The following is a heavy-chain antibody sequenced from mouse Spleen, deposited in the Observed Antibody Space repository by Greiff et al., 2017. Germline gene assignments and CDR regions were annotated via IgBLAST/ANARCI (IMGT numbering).Heavy chain of an antibody. V-gene: IGHV1-64*01. CDR1: GYTFTRYW. J-gene: IGHJ2*01. CDR2: IHPNSGST. Sequence: QVQLQQPGAELVKPGASVKLSCKASGYTFTRYWMHWVKQRPGQGLEWIGMIHPNSGSTNYNEKFKSKATLTVDKSASTAYMQLSSLTSEDSAVYYCARLHSYYFDYWGQGTTLTVSS. CDR3: ARLHSYYFDY.